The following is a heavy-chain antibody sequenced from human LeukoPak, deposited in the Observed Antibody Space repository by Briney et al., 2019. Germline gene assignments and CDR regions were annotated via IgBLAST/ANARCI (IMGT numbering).Heavy chain of an antibody. CDR3: ARGRGVTAMVRFDY. CDR1: GYTFTSNG. D-gene: IGHD5-18*01. J-gene: IGHJ4*02. Sequence: ASVKVSCKASGYTFTSNGFSWVRQAPGQGLEWMGWISANNGNTNYAQKFQGRVTMTTDTSTSTVYMELRSRRSDDTAVYYCARGRGVTAMVRFDYCGQGTLVTVSS. V-gene: IGHV1-18*01. CDR2: ISANNGNT.